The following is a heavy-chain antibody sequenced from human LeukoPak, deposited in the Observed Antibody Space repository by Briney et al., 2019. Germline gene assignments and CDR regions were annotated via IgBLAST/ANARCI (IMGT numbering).Heavy chain of an antibody. CDR3: AREHHILTGYDY. Sequence: SVKVSCKASGGTFSSYAISWVRQAPGQGLEWMGGIIPIFGTANYAQKFQGRVTITADESTSTAYMELSSLRSEDTAVYYCAREHHILTGYDYWGQGTLVTVSS. CDR1: GGTFSSYA. V-gene: IGHV1-69*01. J-gene: IGHJ4*02. D-gene: IGHD3-9*01. CDR2: IIPIFGTA.